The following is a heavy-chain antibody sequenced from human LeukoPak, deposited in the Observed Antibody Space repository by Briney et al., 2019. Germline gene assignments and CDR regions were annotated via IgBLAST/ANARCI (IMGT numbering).Heavy chain of an antibody. Sequence: GESLRLSCAASGFTFSSCGMHWVRQAPGKGREWVAVISYDGNNKYYADSVKGRFTISRDNSKNTLYLQMNSLRPEDTAVYYCVRRLRYYFDSWGQGTLVTVSS. D-gene: IGHD4-17*01. CDR3: VRRLRYYFDS. V-gene: IGHV3-30*03. CDR1: GFTFSSCG. CDR2: ISYDGNNK. J-gene: IGHJ4*02.